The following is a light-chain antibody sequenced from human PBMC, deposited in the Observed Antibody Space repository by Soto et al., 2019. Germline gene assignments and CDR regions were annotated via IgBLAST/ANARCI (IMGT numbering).Light chain of an antibody. CDR3: SSYTSSSTLV. J-gene: IGLJ2*01. CDR1: SSDVGGYNS. V-gene: IGLV2-14*01. CDR2: DVS. Sequence: QSALTQPASVSGSPGQSITISCTGTSSDVGGYNSVSWYQQHPGKAPKLMIYDVSNRPSGVSNRFSGSKSGNTASLTISGLQAKDEADYYCSSYTSSSTLVFGGGTKLTVL.